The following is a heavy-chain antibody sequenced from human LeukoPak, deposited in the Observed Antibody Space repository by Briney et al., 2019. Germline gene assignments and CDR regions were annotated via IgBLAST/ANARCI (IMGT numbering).Heavy chain of an antibody. J-gene: IGHJ5*02. CDR2: IKQDGSEK. Sequence: AGGSLRLSCAASGFTFSSYWMSWVRQAPGKGLEWVAHIKQDGSEKYYVDSVKGRFTISRDNAKNSLYLQMNSLRAEDTAVYYCAGDTHSSNWYDHWGQGTLVTVSS. V-gene: IGHV3-7*03. CDR3: AGDTHSSNWYDH. CDR1: GFTFSSYW. D-gene: IGHD2-2*01.